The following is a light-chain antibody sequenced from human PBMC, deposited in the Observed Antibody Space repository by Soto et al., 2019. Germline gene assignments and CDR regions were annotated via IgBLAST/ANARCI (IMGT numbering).Light chain of an antibody. V-gene: IGKV4-1*01. CDR3: QQYYTNPRT. CDR2: WAS. Sequence: DIVMTQSPDSLAVSLGERATVNCKSGQSVLYSSDNRNYLAWYQQKPGQSPKLLISWASTRESGVPDRCSGSGSGTDFTRTISSLQAEDVAVYFCQQYYTNPRTFGQGTKVEIK. CDR1: QSVLYSSDNRNY. J-gene: IGKJ1*01.